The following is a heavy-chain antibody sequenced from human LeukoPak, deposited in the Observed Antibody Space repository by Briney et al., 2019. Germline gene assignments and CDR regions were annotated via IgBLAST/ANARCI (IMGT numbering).Heavy chain of an antibody. Sequence: ASVKVSCKTSGITFSSYAMSWVRQAPGQELEWMGRIIPMLGLTDYAQKFQGRVAITADTSTRTVYMELTSLTSEDTAVYYCAKDGDSSSGHCDYWGQGTLVTVSS. V-gene: IGHV1-69*04. CDR3: AKDGDSSSGHCDY. J-gene: IGHJ4*02. D-gene: IGHD6-19*01. CDR1: GITFSSYA. CDR2: IIPMLGLT.